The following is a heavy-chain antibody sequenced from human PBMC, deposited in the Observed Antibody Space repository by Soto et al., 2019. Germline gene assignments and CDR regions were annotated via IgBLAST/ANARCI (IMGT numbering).Heavy chain of an antibody. V-gene: IGHV3-7*04. D-gene: IGHD2-8*02. CDR1: GFTFSNYW. J-gene: IGHJ3*02. CDR3: ARDSGPRGYDAFDI. CDR2: IKQDASEN. Sequence: EVQVVESGGGLVQPGGSLRLSCAASGFTFSNYWMTWVRQAPGKGLEWVANIKQDASENFYVDSVKGRFTISRDNAKNTLYLQMNSLRCEDTAVYYCARDSGPRGYDAFDIWGQGTMVTVSS.